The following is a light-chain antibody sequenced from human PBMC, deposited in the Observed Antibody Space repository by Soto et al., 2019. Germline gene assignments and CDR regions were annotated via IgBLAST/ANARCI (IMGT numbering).Light chain of an antibody. Sequence: QSALTQPASVSGSPGQSITISCTGTSSDVGGYNYVSWYQQHPGKAPKLMIYDVSNRPSGVSNRFSGSKSGNTASLTLSGLQAEDEADYYCSSYTSSSLYVFGTGTKVTVL. CDR2: DVS. CDR3: SSYTSSSLYV. J-gene: IGLJ1*01. V-gene: IGLV2-14*01. CDR1: SSDVGGYNY.